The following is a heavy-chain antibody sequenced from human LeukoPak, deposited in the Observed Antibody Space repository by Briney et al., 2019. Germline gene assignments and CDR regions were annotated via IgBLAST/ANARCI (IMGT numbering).Heavy chain of an antibody. CDR3: ARDSGSYPPHYYYYYGMDV. V-gene: IGHV1-18*01. CDR2: ISAYNGNT. D-gene: IGHD1-26*01. Sequence: ASAKVSCKASGYTFTSYGISWVRQAPGQGLEWMGWISAYNGNTNYAQKLQGRVTMTTDTSTSTAYMELRSLRSDDTAVYYCARDSGSYPPHYYYYYGMDVWGQGTTVTVSS. CDR1: GYTFTSYG. J-gene: IGHJ6*02.